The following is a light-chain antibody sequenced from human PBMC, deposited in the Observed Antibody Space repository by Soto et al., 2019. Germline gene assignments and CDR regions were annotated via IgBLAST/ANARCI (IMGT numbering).Light chain of an antibody. J-gene: IGLJ3*02. CDR2: EVT. CDR1: SGDIGGHNY. Sequence: QSALTQPASVSGSPGQPITISCTGTSGDIGGHNYVSWYQQHPEKAPKLIIYEVTNRPSGVSNRFSGSKSGNTASLTISGLQADDEADYYCFSYTTSRTLGWVFGGGTKLTVL. V-gene: IGLV2-14*01. CDR3: FSYTTSRTLGWV.